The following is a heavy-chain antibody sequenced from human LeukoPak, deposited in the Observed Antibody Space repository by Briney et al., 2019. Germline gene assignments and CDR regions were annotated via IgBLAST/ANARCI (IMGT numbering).Heavy chain of an antibody. V-gene: IGHV3-30*18. D-gene: IGHD3-10*01. Sequence: RPGGSLRLSRAASGFTFSSYGMHWVRQAPGKGLEWVAVISYDGSNKYYADSVKGRFTISRDNSKNTLYLQMNSLRAEDTAVYYCAKVIVAWDGSGSMLYYGMDVWGKGTTVTVSS. J-gene: IGHJ6*04. CDR1: GFTFSSYG. CDR2: ISYDGSNK. CDR3: AKVIVAWDGSGSMLYYGMDV.